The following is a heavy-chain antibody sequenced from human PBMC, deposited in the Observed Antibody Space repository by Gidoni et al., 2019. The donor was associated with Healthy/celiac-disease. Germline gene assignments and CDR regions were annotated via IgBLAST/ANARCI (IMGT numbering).Heavy chain of an antibody. CDR1: GVTFNNYA. Sequence: VQLVQSEAEVKKPGSSVKVSCKASGVTFNNYAISWLRQAPGQGLEWMGGIIPIFGTTNYAQKFQGRVTITADESTSTAYMELSNLRSEDTALYYCARLEGRGYLNWFDPWGQGTLVSVSS. CDR3: ARLEGRGYLNWFDP. V-gene: IGHV1-69*01. CDR2: IIPIFGTT. D-gene: IGHD6-13*01. J-gene: IGHJ5*02.